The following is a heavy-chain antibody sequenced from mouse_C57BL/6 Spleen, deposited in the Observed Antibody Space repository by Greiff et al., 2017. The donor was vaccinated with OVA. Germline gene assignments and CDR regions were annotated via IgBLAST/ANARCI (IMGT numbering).Heavy chain of an antibody. Sequence: QVQLKESGPELVKPGASVKISCKASGYAFSSSWMNWVKQRPGKGLEWIGRIYPGDGDTNYNGKFKGKATLTADKSSSTAYMQLSSLTSEDSAVYFCARSITTVEDFDVWGTGTTVTVSS. CDR1: GYAFSSSW. D-gene: IGHD1-1*01. J-gene: IGHJ1*03. CDR2: IYPGDGDT. V-gene: IGHV1-82*01. CDR3: ARSITTVEDFDV.